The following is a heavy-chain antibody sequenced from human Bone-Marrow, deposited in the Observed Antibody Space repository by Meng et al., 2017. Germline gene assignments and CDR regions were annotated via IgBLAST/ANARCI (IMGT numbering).Heavy chain of an antibody. V-gene: IGHV4-34*01. CDR2: INHSGST. D-gene: IGHD6-13*01. J-gene: IGHJ4*02. CDR1: GGFFSGYY. Sequence: SETLSLTCAVYGGFFSGYYRSWIRQPPGKGLEWIGEINHSGSTNYNPSLKSRVTISVDTSKNQFSLKLSSVNAADTAVYYCARLWGSSWYMEDYWGQGTLVTVSS. CDR3: ARLWGSSWYMEDY.